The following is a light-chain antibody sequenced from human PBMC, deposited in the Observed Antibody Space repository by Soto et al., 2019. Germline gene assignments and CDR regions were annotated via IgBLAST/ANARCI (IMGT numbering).Light chain of an antibody. Sequence: QSALTQPASVSGSTGQSITISFTGTSSDIGAYNFVSWYQQHPCKAPKLMLYDVNIRPSGVSNRFSGSKSGNTASLTISGLQAEDEADYYCTSWTTSTTMIFGGGTKLTVL. CDR3: TSWTTSTTMI. V-gene: IGLV2-14*03. CDR2: DVN. CDR1: SSDIGAYNF. J-gene: IGLJ2*01.